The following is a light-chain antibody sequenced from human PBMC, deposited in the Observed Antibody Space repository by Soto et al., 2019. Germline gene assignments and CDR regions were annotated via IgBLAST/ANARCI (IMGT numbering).Light chain of an antibody. J-gene: IGLJ1*01. CDR3: CAYAGGDHLFV. CDR1: SSDIGGFGL. Sequence: QAVLAQPASVSGSPGQSITISCTGSSSDIGGFGLFSWYRHHPGEAPKLIIFEGSKRPSGVSSRFSGSKSGNTASLTIPWFQAEDEAGYYCCAYAGGDHLFVFGAGTKVTVL. CDR2: EGS. V-gene: IGLV2-23*01.